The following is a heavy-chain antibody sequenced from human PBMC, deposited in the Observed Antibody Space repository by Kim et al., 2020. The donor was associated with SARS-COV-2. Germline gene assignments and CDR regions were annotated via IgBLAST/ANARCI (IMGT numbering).Heavy chain of an antibody. CDR2: IYPGDSDT. J-gene: IGHJ5*02. V-gene: IGHV5-51*01. CDR3: ARHDLHRGWFDP. Sequence: GESLKISCKGSGYSFTSYWIGWVRQMPGKGLEWMGIIYPGDSDTTYSPSFQGQVTMSADKSINTAYLQWSSLKASDTAMYYCARHDLHRGWFDPWGQGTLVTVSS. CDR1: GYSFTSYW.